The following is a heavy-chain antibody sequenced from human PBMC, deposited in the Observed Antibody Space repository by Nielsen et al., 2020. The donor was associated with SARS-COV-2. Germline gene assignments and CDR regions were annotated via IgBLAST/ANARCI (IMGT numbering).Heavy chain of an antibody. D-gene: IGHD5-24*01. CDR1: GFTLSSFT. CDR2: IRFNGHK. Sequence: GESLKISCAASGFTLSSFTLNWVRQAPGKGLEWVSSIRFNGHKYYADSVKGRFTIFRDNANNSVDLQMNSLRGEDTAIYYCARDRDGYTLSDLFKYYYYGMDVWGQGTTVTVSS. CDR3: ARDRDGYTLSDLFKYYYYGMDV. J-gene: IGHJ6*02. V-gene: IGHV3-21*01.